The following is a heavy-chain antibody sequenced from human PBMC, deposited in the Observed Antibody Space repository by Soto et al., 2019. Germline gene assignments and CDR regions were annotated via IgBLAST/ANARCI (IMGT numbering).Heavy chain of an antibody. D-gene: IGHD3-22*01. CDR2: ISYDGSNK. Sequence: GSLRLSCAASGFTFSSYGMHWVRQAPGKGLEWVAVISYDGSNKYYADSVKGRFTISRDNSKNTLYLQMNSLRAEDTAVYYCAKDYDSSGYYYAPDYWGQGTLVTVSS. CDR3: AKDYDSSGYYYAPDY. CDR1: GFTFSSYG. J-gene: IGHJ4*02. V-gene: IGHV3-30*18.